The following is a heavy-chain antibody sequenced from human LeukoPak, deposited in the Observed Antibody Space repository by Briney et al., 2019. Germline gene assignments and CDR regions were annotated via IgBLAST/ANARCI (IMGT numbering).Heavy chain of an antibody. V-gene: IGHV4-34*01. J-gene: IGHJ4*02. CDR3: ARGLGEGYPDY. D-gene: IGHD5-24*01. CDR2: IKHGGFT. Sequence: SETLSLTCAVHGGSFSGFYWTWMRQPPAKELEWIGEIKHGGFTNYHPSLKSRVTMSEDTSNNQFSLKLTSVTAADTAVYYCARGLGEGYPDYWGPGTLVTVSS. CDR1: GGSFSGFY.